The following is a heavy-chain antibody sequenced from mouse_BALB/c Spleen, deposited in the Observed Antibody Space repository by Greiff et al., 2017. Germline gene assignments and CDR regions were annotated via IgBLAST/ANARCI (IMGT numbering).Heavy chain of an antibody. Sequence: EVMLVESGGGLVQPGGSLRLSCATSGFTFSDFYMEWVRQPPGKRLEWIAASRNKANDYTTEYSASVKGRFIVSRDTSQSILYLQMNALRAEDTAIYYCARAYRYDWYFDVWGAGTTVTVSS. V-gene: IGHV7-1*02. J-gene: IGHJ1*01. D-gene: IGHD2-14*01. CDR2: SRNKANDYTT. CDR1: GFTFSDFY. CDR3: ARAYRYDWYFDV.